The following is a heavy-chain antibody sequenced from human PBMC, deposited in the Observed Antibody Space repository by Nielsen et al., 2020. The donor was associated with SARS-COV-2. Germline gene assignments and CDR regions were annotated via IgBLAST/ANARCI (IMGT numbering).Heavy chain of an antibody. V-gene: IGHV5-51*01. CDR3: ARPLDSSTSCYNY. D-gene: IGHD2-2*02. CDR1: GYSFTSYW. Sequence: GESLKISCKGSGYSFTSYWIGWVRQMPGKGLEWMGIIYPGDSDTRYSPSFQGQVTIAADKSISTAYLQWSSLKASDTAMYYCARPLDSSTSCYNYWGQGTLVTVSS. CDR2: IYPGDSDT. J-gene: IGHJ4*02.